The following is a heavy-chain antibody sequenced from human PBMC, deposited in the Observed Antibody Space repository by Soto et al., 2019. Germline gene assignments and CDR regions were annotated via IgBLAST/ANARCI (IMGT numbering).Heavy chain of an antibody. D-gene: IGHD3-10*01. CDR3: AHSPAPRVYFQH. Sequence: SGPTLVNPTQTLTLTCVFSGFSLNTGGVTVGWIRQPPGKALEWVALIYWDDGKRYSPSLKSRLTIAKETSRNQVVLTMTNVDPEDTATYFCAHSPAPRVYFQHWGEGTLVTVSS. J-gene: IGHJ1*01. CDR2: IYWDDGK. V-gene: IGHV2-5*02. CDR1: GFSLNTGGVT.